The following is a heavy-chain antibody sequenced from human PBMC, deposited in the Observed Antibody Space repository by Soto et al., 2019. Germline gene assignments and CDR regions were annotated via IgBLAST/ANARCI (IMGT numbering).Heavy chain of an antibody. CDR1: GFTFSSYA. CDR3: ARGPSSLTRFDY. J-gene: IGHJ4*02. D-gene: IGHD2-2*01. CDR2: ISFDGSNK. V-gene: IGHV3-30-3*01. Sequence: GGSLRLSCAASGFTFSSYAMKWVRQAPGKGLEWVAVISFDGSNKYYADSVKGRFTISRDNSKNALYLQMNSLRAEDTAVYFCARGPSSLTRFDYWGQGTLVTVSS.